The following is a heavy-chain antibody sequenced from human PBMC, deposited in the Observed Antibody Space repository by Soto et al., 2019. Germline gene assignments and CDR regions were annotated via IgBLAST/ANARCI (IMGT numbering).Heavy chain of an antibody. CDR2: IIPIFGTA. D-gene: IGHD4-4*01. J-gene: IGHJ6*02. CDR1: GGTFSSYA. V-gene: IGHV1-69*12. CDR3: ASTMTTVTTSYYYGMDV. Sequence: QVQLVQSGAEVKKPGSSVKVSCKASGGTFSSYAISWVRQAPGQGLEWMGGIIPIFGTANYAQKFQGRVTITADESTSTAYKELSSLRSEDTAVYYCASTMTTVTTSYYYGMDVWGQGTTVTDSS.